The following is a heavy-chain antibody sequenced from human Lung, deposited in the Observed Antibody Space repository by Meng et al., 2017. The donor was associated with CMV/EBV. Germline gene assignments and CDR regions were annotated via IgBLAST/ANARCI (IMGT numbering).Heavy chain of an antibody. D-gene: IGHD2-2*01. CDR2: INPNSGGT. J-gene: IGHJ6*01. V-gene: IGHV1-2*02. CDR3: ARVFGVVVPLEGCMDV. Sequence: ASVKVSXKASGYTSKKYGITWVRQAPGQGLEWMGWINPNSGGTNYAQKFQGRVTMTRDTSISTAYMELSRLRSDDTAVYYCARVFGVVVPLEGCMDVWGQGTXVTVSS. CDR1: GYTSKKYG.